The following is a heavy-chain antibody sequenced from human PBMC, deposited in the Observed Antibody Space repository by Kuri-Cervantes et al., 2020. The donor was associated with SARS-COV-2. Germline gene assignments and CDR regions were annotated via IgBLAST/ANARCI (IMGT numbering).Heavy chain of an antibody. J-gene: IGHJ6*02. D-gene: IGHD4-11*01. V-gene: IGHV3-30-3*01. Sequence: GGPLRLSCAASGFTFSSYAMHWVRQAPGKGLEWVAVISYDGSNKYYADSVKGRFTISRDNAKNSLYLQMNSLRAEDTAVYYCAKAISNYPSYYYYGMDVWGQGTTVTVSS. CDR1: GFTFSSYA. CDR3: AKAISNYPSYYYYGMDV. CDR2: ISYDGSNK.